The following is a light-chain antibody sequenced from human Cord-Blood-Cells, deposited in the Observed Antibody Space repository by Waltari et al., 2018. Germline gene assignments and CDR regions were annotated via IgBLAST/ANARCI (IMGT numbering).Light chain of an antibody. Sequence: QSALTQPRSVSWSRGQSVTISCTGTISDVCGYNYVSWYQQHPGKAPKLMIYDVSKRPSGVPDRFSGSKSGNTASLTISGLQAEDEADYYCCSYAGSYTLVFGGGTKLTVL. CDR3: CSYAGSYTLV. V-gene: IGLV2-11*01. CDR1: ISDVCGYNY. J-gene: IGLJ3*02. CDR2: DVS.